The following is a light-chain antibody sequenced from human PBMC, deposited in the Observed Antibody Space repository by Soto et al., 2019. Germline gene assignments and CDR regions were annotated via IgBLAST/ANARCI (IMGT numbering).Light chain of an antibody. J-gene: IGLJ3*02. CDR1: SSNIGSNY. CDR3: SSYTSSTTPVV. CDR2: EVS. V-gene: IGLV2-14*01. Sequence: QSVLTQSPSASGTPGQRVTISCSGSSSNIGSNYVYWYQQLPGTAPKLMIFEVSNRPSGVSNRFSGSKSGNTASLTISGLQAEDEADYYCSSYTSSTTPVVFGGGTKLTVL.